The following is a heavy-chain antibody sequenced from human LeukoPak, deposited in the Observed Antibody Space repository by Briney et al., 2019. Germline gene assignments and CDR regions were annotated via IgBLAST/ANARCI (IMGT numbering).Heavy chain of an antibody. V-gene: IGHV5-10-1*01. CDR1: GYSFTSYW. D-gene: IGHD2-15*01. J-gene: IGHJ4*02. CDR3: ASLGYCSGGSWFDY. CDR2: VDPSDSYT. Sequence: GESLRISCKGSGYSFTSYWISWGGQMPGKGLEGVGRVDPSDSYTNYSPSFQGHVTVSADKSISTAYLQWSSLKASDTAMYYCASLGYCSGGSWFDYWGQGTLVTVSS.